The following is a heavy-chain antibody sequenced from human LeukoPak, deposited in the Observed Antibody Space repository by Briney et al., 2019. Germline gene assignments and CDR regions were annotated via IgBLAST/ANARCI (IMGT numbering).Heavy chain of an antibody. J-gene: IGHJ6*03. D-gene: IGHD6-13*01. CDR1: GFTFSSYS. CDR2: INPNSSTI. Sequence: GGSLRLSCAASGFTFSSYSMNWVRQAPGKGLEWVSYINPNSSTIYYADSVKGRFTISRDNAKNSLYLQMNSLRAEDTAVYYCARTSIAAAGTGYYYYMDVWGKGTTVTISS. CDR3: ARTSIAAAGTGYYYYMDV. V-gene: IGHV3-48*01.